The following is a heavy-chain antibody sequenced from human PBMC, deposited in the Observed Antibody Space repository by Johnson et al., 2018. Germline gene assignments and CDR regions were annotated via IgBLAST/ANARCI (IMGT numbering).Heavy chain of an antibody. CDR3: VASTPSYYMDV. CDR2: ISAGNGNT. CDR1: GYSFTNSG. D-gene: IGHD2-2*01. J-gene: IGHJ6*03. Sequence: QVQLVQSGAEVKKPGASVKVSCKASGYSFTNSGMHWVRQAPGQRLERMGWISAGNGNTKYSQKFQGRVTITRDTSASTAYMDLSSLRSEDTAVYYCVASTPSYYMDVWGTGTTVTVSS. V-gene: IGHV1-3*01.